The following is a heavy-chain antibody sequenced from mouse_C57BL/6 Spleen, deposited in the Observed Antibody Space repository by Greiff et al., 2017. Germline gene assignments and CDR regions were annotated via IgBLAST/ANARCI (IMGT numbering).Heavy chain of an antibody. CDR3: ALYDYDEAWFAY. CDR1: GYAFTSYW. D-gene: IGHD2-4*01. V-gene: IGHV1-52*01. J-gene: IGHJ3*01. CDR2: IDPSDSDT. Sequence: QVQLQQPGAELVRPGSSVKLSCKASGYAFTSYWMHWVKQRPIQGLEWIGNIDPSDSDTHYNQKFKDKATLTVDKSSSTAYMQLSSLTSEDSAVYYCALYDYDEAWFAYWGQGTLVTVSA.